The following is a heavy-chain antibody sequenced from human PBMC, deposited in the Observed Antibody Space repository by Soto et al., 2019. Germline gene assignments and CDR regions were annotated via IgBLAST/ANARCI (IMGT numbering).Heavy chain of an antibody. Sequence: QVQLLESGPGLVKPSETLSLICTVYGCSIRRSHWWCWVRQPPGKGLERIGEIYHSGSTNLDPSLKNRVTFSVDKSKNQFSLKLTSVTAADTAVYYCARDKATVGGYNLYDPWGQGILVTVSS. CDR3: ARDKATVGGYNLYDP. V-gene: IGHV4-4*02. CDR2: IYHSGST. CDR1: GCSIRRSHW. D-gene: IGHD3-16*01. J-gene: IGHJ5*02.